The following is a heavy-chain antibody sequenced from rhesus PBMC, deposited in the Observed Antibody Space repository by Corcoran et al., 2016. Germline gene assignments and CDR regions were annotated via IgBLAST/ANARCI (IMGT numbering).Heavy chain of an antibody. D-gene: IGHD3-28*01. CDR1: GAFVNSNS. J-gene: IGHJ4*01. Sequence: QVQLQESGPGLVKSSETLSLTCAVSGAFVNSNSWTWIRQPPGKGLEWIGRIFGDGGRTSSAPSLTRRVPISRDTSKNQFSLTLNSVTAADTAVYYCGRGRVVNDRGLDSWGQGVLVTVSS. CDR2: IFGDGGRT. CDR3: GRGRVVNDRGLDS. V-gene: IGHV4-147*01.